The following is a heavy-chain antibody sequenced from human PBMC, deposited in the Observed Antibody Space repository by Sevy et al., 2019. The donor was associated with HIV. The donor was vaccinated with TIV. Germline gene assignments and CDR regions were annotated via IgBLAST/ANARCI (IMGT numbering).Heavy chain of an antibody. J-gene: IGHJ4*02. D-gene: IGHD3-16*02. Sequence: ASVKVSCKDSGYTFTGYGISWVRQAPGQGLEWMGWISAYNGNTNYAQKLQGRVTMTTDTSTSTAYMQLRSLRSDDTAVYYCARGVITFGGVIVNFDYWGQGTLVTVSS. V-gene: IGHV1-18*01. CDR2: ISAYNGNT. CDR1: GYTFTGYG. CDR3: ARGVITFGGVIVNFDY.